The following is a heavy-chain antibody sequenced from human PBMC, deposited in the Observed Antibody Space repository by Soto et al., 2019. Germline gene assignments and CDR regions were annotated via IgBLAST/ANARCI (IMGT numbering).Heavy chain of an antibody. V-gene: IGHV1-46*01. Sequence: HVSCKASGYTFTSYYMHWVRQAPGQGLAWMGIINPSGGSTSYAQKFQGRVTMTRDTSTSTVYMELSSLRSEDTAVYYCAREYYGSGSPDHFYSWGKGTMVTVS. CDR2: INPSGGST. D-gene: IGHD3-10*01. J-gene: IGHJ3*02. CDR1: GYTFTSYY. CDR3: AREYYGSGSPDHFYS.